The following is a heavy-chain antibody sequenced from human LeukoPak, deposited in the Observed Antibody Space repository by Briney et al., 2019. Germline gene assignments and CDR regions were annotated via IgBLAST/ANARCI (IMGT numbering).Heavy chain of an antibody. J-gene: IGHJ6*03. D-gene: IGHD5-18*01. CDR3: ARGKVDTAMVIYYYYMDV. CDR1: GGSIRGYY. Sequence: SETLSLTCTVSGGSIRGYYWSWIRQPAGKGLEWIGRIYTSGSTNYNPSLKSRVTMSVDTSKNQFSLKLSSVTAADTAVYYCARGKVDTAMVIYYYYMDVWGKGTTVTVSS. V-gene: IGHV4-4*07. CDR2: IYTSGST.